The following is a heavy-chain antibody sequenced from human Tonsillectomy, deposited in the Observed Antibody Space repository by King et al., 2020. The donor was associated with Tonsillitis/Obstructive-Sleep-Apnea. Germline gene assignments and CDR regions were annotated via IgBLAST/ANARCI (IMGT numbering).Heavy chain of an antibody. V-gene: IGHV4-34*01. Sequence: VQLQQWGAGLLKPSETLSLTCAVYGGSFSGYYWSWIRQPPGKGLEWSGEINHSGSTNYNPSLKSRVTISVDTSKNQFSLKLSSVTAPDTAVYYCARVASRCSGCSCYPPFFDYWGQGTLVTVSS. CDR3: ARVASRCSGCSCYPPFFDY. CDR1: GGSFSGYY. D-gene: IGHD2-15*01. CDR2: INHSGST. J-gene: IGHJ4*02.